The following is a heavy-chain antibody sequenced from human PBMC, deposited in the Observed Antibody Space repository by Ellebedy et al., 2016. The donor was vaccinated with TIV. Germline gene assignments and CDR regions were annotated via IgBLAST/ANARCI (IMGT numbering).Heavy chain of an antibody. CDR2: ISYDGSNK. V-gene: IGHV3-30*03. CDR3: ARGHYYGSGIGTDY. CDR1: GFTFSSYG. D-gene: IGHD3-10*01. J-gene: IGHJ4*02. Sequence: GGSLRLXXAASGFTFSSYGMHWVRQAPGKGLEWVAVISYDGSNKYYADSVKGRFTISRDNSKNTLYLQMNSLRAEDTAVYYCARGHYYGSGIGTDYWGQGTLVTVSS.